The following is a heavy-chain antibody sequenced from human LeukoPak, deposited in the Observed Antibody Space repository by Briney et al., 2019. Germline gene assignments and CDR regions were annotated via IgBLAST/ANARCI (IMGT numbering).Heavy chain of an antibody. CDR1: GYSISTGYY. CDR3: ARQSSWYWFDP. Sequence: SETLSLTCTVSGYSISTGYYWDWIRPPPGKGLEWIGTFYHGGSTYYNPSLKSRVTISVDTSKNQFSLKLSSVTAADTAVYYCARQSSWYWFDPWGQGTLVTVSS. V-gene: IGHV4-38-2*02. D-gene: IGHD6-13*01. J-gene: IGHJ5*02. CDR2: FYHGGST.